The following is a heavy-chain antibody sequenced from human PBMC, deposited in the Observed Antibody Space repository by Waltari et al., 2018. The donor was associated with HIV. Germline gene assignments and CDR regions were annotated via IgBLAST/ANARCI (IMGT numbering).Heavy chain of an antibody. Sequence: EVQLVESGGGLVQPGGSLRLSCAASGFTVSSNYMSWVRQAPGKGREWVSVIDGGGSTYYAESVKGRFTISRDNSKNTRYLQMNSLRAEDTAVYYCASIAYCGGDCYPRGMDVWGQGTTVTVSS. D-gene: IGHD2-21*02. V-gene: IGHV3-66*01. CDR3: ASIAYCGGDCYPRGMDV. J-gene: IGHJ6*02. CDR2: IDGGGST. CDR1: GFTVSSNY.